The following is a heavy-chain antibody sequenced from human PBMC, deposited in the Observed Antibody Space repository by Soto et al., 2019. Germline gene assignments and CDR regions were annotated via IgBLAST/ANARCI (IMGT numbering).Heavy chain of an antibody. V-gene: IGHV1-69*13. D-gene: IGHD1-26*01. Sequence: SVKVSCKASGGTFSSYAISWVRQAPGQGLEWMGGIIPIFGTANYAQKFQGRVTITADESTSTAYMELSSLRSEDMAVYYCAREVILVGATEWFDPWGQGTLVTVSS. CDR2: IIPIFGTA. J-gene: IGHJ5*02. CDR3: AREVILVGATEWFDP. CDR1: GGTFSSYA.